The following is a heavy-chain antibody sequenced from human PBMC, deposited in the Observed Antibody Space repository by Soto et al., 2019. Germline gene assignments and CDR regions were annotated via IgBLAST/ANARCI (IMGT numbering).Heavy chain of an antibody. CDR3: AKGSRSITMVRGVDDY. CDR2: ISGSGGST. V-gene: IGHV3-23*01. Sequence: GGSLRLPCAASGFTFSSYAMSWVRQAPGKGLEWVSAISGSGGSTYYADSVKGRFTISRDNSKNTLYLQMNSLRAEDTAVYYCAKGSRSITMVRGVDDYWGQGTLVTVSS. CDR1: GFTFSSYA. J-gene: IGHJ4*02. D-gene: IGHD3-10*01.